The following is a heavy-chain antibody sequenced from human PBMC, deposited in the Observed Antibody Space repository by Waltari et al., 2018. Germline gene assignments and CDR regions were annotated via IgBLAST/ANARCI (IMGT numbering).Heavy chain of an antibody. Sequence: LRLQESGPGLVKPSETLSLTCTVSGGSISSSDCYWGWIRQPPGKGLGSVGSVFYTGITSNNPSLKSRVTISVDTSKNQFSLRLSSVTAADTAVYYCARLTILGTEWGQGTLVTVSS. CDR3: ARLTILGTE. J-gene: IGHJ4*02. CDR1: GGSISSSDCY. D-gene: IGHD2-21*01. V-gene: IGHV4-39*01. CDR2: VFYTGIT.